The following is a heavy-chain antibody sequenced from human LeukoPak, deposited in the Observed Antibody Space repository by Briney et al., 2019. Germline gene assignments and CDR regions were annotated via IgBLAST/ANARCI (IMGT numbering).Heavy chain of an antibody. CDR2: INQDGGTE. CDR3: ARHTLWRFDY. D-gene: IGHD1-1*01. CDR1: GFTFTNYW. J-gene: IGHJ4*02. V-gene: IGHV3-7*01. Sequence: GGSLRLSCAAYGFTFTNYWLTWVRQAPGKGLEWVANINQDGGTEYYVDSMKGRFTISRDNAKNLVYLQIDSLRAEDTAVYFCARHTLWRFDYWGQGALVTVSS.